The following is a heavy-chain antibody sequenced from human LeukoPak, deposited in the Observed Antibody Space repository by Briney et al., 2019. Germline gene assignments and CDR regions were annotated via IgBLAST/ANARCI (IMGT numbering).Heavy chain of an antibody. CDR2: ISAYNGNT. CDR1: GYTFTSYA. Sequence: ASVKVSCKASGYTFTSYAMHWVRQAPGQRLEWMGWISAYNGNTNYAQKLQGRVTMTTDTSTSTAYMELRSLRSDDTAVYYCAREYGDYYDYWGQGTLVTVSS. J-gene: IGHJ4*02. V-gene: IGHV1-18*01. D-gene: IGHD4-17*01. CDR3: AREYGDYYDY.